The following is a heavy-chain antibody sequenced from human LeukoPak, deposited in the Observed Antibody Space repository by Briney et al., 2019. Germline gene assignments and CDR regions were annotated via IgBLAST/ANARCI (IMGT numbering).Heavy chain of an antibody. CDR3: ARRVFDRNWFDP. D-gene: IGHD2-8*01. Sequence: GASLQISCKGSGSSFTSYWIGWVRPLPGKGLEWMGIIYPGDSDTRYSPSFQGQVTISADKSISTAYLQWSSLKASDTAMYYCARRVFDRNWFDPWGQGTLVTVSS. CDR2: IYPGDSDT. V-gene: IGHV5-51*01. J-gene: IGHJ5*02. CDR1: GSSFTSYW.